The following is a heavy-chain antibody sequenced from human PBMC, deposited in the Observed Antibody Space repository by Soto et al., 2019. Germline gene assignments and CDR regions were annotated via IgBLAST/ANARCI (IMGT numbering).Heavy chain of an antibody. D-gene: IGHD2-15*01. J-gene: IGHJ3*01. CDR3: AKECGGTCLDAFDV. CDR1: GGSLTSGGFS. Sequence: QVQLKESGSGLVKPAQTLSLTCAVSGGSLTSGGFSWSWIRQPPGKGLEWIGYVHHTGNTDYHPSLGSRVTISLERSRNLFSQNLTSVTAADTATYYCAKECGGTCLDAFDVWGPGTTVIVSS. CDR2: VHHTGNT. V-gene: IGHV4-30-2*01.